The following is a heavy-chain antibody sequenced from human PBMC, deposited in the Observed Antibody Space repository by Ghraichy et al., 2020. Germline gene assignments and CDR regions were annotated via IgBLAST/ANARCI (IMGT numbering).Heavy chain of an antibody. CDR3: ARVKQIHLDDDAFDI. Sequence: ALVKVSCKASGYTFTGYYMHWVRQAPGQGLEWMGWINPNSGGTNYAQKFQGRVTMTRDTSISTAYMELSRLRSDDTAVYYCARVKQIHLDDDAFDIWGQGTMVTVSS. V-gene: IGHV1-2*02. D-gene: IGHD1/OR15-1a*01. J-gene: IGHJ3*02. CDR1: GYTFTGYY. CDR2: INPNSGGT.